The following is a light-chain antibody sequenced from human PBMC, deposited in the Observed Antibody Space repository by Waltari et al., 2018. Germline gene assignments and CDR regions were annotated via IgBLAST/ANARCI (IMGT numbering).Light chain of an antibody. CDR3: QQYDSYWT. V-gene: IGKV1-5*03. CDR1: QSVNSW. CDR2: KAP. J-gene: IGKJ1*01. Sequence: DIQMTQSPSTLSASVGDRVTITCRASQSVNSWVAWYQQKPRKAPKLLIFKAPNLESGVPSRFSGSGSGTEFTLTISSLQPDDFATYHCQQYDSYWTFGQGTKVEIK.